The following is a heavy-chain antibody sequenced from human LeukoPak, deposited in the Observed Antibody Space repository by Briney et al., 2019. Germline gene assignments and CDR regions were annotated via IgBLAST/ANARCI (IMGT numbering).Heavy chain of an antibody. CDR3: AKDEGTLLLWFGELRFDP. Sequence: PGGSLRLSCAASGFIFSNYGIHWVRQAPGKGLEWVAVISYDGSNKYADSVKGRFTISRDNSKNTLFLQMNSLRAEDTAVYYCAKDEGTLLLWFGELRFDPWGQGTLVTVSS. CDR2: ISYDGSNK. CDR1: GFIFSNYG. V-gene: IGHV3-30*18. J-gene: IGHJ5*02. D-gene: IGHD3-10*01.